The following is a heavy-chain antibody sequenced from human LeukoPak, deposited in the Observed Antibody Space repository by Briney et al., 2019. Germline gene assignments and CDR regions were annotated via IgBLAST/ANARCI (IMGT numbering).Heavy chain of an antibody. D-gene: IGHD6-6*01. Sequence: PGGSLRLSCVASGFTFSNYGMHWVRQSPGEGLDWVAFIGSDGTKRYSADSVKGRFTISRDNSRNTLYLQMNSLKTEDTAVYYCARDFRHPYSSSSRGGDYWGQGTLVTVSS. V-gene: IGHV3-30*02. CDR1: GFTFSNYG. CDR2: IGSDGTKR. J-gene: IGHJ4*02. CDR3: ARDFRHPYSSSSRGGDY.